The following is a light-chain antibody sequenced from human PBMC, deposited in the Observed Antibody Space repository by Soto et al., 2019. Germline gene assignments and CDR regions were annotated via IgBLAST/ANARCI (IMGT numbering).Light chain of an antibody. CDR2: GAS. Sequence: DIVMTQSPATLSVSPGERATLSCRASQSVRSNLAWYQQKPGQAPRLLIYGASTRAIGIPARFSGSGSGTEFTLTISSLQSEDFAVYYCQQYNNWPQTFVQGTKVEIK. J-gene: IGKJ1*01. CDR3: QQYNNWPQT. CDR1: QSVRSN. V-gene: IGKV3-15*01.